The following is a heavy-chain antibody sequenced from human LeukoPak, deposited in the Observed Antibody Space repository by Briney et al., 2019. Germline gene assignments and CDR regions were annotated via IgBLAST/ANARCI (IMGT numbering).Heavy chain of an antibody. J-gene: IGHJ4*02. V-gene: IGHV3-23*01. CDR3: AKDFPTYYDFWSGYYFDY. D-gene: IGHD3-3*01. Sequence: GGSLRLSCAASGFTFSSYAMSWVRQAPGKGLEWVSAISGSGGSTYYADSVKGRFTISRDNSKNTLYLQMNSLRAEDTAVYYCAKDFPTYYDFWSGYYFDYWGQGTLVTVSS. CDR2: ISGSGGST. CDR1: GFTFSSYA.